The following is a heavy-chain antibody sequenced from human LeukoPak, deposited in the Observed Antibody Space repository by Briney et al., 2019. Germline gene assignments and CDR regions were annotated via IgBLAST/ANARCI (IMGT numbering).Heavy chain of an antibody. CDR3: ARGLPSGEWLQSLDY. D-gene: IGHD5-24*01. CDR1: GGTFSSYA. Sequence: SVKVSCKASGGTFSSYAISWVRQAPGQGLEWMGGIIPIFGTANYAQKFQGRVTITADKSTSTAYMELSSLRSEDTAVYYCARGLPSGEWLQSLDYWGQGTLVTVSS. V-gene: IGHV1-69*06. J-gene: IGHJ4*02. CDR2: IIPIFGTA.